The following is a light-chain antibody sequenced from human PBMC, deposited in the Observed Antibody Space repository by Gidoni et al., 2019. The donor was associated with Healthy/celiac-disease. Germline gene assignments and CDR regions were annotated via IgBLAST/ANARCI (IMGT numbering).Light chain of an antibody. CDR2: DAA. CDR3: RQRRNWPPT. J-gene: IGKJ1*01. Sequence: DIVLTQSPATLSLSPGERATLPCRASQCVSSCLACYQQKPGQAPRLLIYDAANRATGIPARFSGSGAGTDFTLTISSREPEDDAVYYCRQRRNWPPTFGQGTKVEIK. V-gene: IGKV3-11*01. CDR1: QCVSSC.